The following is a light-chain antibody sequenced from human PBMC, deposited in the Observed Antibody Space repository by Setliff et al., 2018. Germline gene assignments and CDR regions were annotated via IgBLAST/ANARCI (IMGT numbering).Light chain of an antibody. J-gene: IGLJ1*01. Sequence: QSALTQPASVSGSPGQSITISCTGTSGDVGGYDYVSWYQQHPGKAPKLMIYDVSNRPSGVSNRFSGSKSGNTASLTISGLQAEDEADYYCGSYTSINTLLEIVGTGTKVTVL. CDR1: SGDVGGYDY. V-gene: IGLV2-14*01. CDR3: GSYTSINTLLEI. CDR2: DVS.